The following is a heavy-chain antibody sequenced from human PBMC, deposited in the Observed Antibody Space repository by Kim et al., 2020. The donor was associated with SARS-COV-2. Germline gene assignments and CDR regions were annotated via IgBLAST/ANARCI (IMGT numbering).Heavy chain of an antibody. CDR1: GGSIDTGGYY. D-gene: IGHD5-18*01. CDR2: IYSSGNT. J-gene: IGHJ3*02. V-gene: IGHV4-31*03. CDR3: ARERKGYRNAFDI. Sequence: SETLSLTCSVSGGSIDTGGYYWSWIRHHPGKGLEWIGNIYSSGNTYNNPALKSRLSISIDTSQSQFSLTLTSVTAAATAVYFCARERKGYRNAFDIWGQGTKVIVSS.